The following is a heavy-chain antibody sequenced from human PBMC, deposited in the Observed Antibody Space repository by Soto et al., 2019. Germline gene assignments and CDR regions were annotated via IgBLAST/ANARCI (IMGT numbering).Heavy chain of an antibody. CDR3: AKDWDYDYYFDY. Sequence: GALRLSCAASGFTFSSYAMSWVRQAPGKGLEWVSAISGSGGSTYYADSVKGRFTISRDNSKNTLYLQMNSLRAEDTAVYYCAKDWDYDYYFDYWGQGTLVTVSS. J-gene: IGHJ4*02. CDR1: GFTFSSYA. V-gene: IGHV3-23*01. CDR2: ISGSGGST. D-gene: IGHD3-16*01.